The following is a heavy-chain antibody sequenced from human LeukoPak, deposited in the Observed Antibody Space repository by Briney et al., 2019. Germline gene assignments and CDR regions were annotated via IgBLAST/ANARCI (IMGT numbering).Heavy chain of an antibody. Sequence: SGGSLRLSCAASGFTFSSYSMNWVRQAPGKGLEWVSSISSSSSYIYYADSVKGRFTISRDNAKNSLYLQMNSLRAEDTAVYYCARERMIVAPDPVDAFDIWGQGTMVTVSS. CDR1: GFTFSSYS. D-gene: IGHD3-22*01. CDR2: ISSSSSYI. V-gene: IGHV3-21*01. CDR3: ARERMIVAPDPVDAFDI. J-gene: IGHJ3*02.